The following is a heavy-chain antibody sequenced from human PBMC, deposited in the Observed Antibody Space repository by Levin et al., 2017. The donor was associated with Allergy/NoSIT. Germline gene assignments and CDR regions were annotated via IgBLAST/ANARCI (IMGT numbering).Heavy chain of an antibody. CDR1: GFTLSDHY. V-gene: IGHV3-72*01. D-gene: IGHD4-23*01. Sequence: QPGGSLRLSCAASGFTLSDHYMDWVRQAPGKGLEWVGRTRNKANSYTTEYAASVKGRFTISRDESKNSLYLQMNSLKTEDTAVYYCARGPAIPGNFQELDYWGQGTLVTVSS. CDR3: ARGPAIPGNFQELDY. J-gene: IGHJ4*02. CDR2: TRNKANSYTT.